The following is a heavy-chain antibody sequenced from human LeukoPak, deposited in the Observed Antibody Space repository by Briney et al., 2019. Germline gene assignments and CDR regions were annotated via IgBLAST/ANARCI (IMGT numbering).Heavy chain of an antibody. CDR3: ASSRSDSSCYYWLPFDY. D-gene: IGHD3-22*01. CDR2: IIPIFGTA. J-gene: IGHJ4*02. CDR1: GGTFSSYA. V-gene: IGHV1-69*06. Sequence: SVKVSCKASGGTFSSYAISWVRQAPGQGLEWMGRIIPIFGTANYAQKFQGRVTITADKSTSTAYMELSSLRSEDTAVYYCASSRSDSSCYYWLPFDYWGQATLVTVSP.